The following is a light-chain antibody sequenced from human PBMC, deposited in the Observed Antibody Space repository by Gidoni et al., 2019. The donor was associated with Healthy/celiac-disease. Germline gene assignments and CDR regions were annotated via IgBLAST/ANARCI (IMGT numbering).Light chain of an antibody. CDR1: QSVLYSSNNKNY. J-gene: IGKJ4*01. CDR3: QPYYSTPLP. V-gene: IGKV4-1*01. CDR2: WAS. Sequence: DTVMTQSPDSPAVSLGERATINCKSSQSVLYSSNNKNYLAWYQQKPGQPPKLLIYWASTRESGVPDRFSGSGSGTDFTLTISSLQAEDVAVYYCQPYYSTPLPFXGXTKVEIK.